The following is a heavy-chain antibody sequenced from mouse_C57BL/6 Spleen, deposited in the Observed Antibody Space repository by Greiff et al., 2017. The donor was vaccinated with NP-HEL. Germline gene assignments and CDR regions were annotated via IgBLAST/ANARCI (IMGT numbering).Heavy chain of an antibody. CDR1: GYTFTSYW. Sequence: QVQLQQPGAELVKPGASVKLSCKASGYTFTSYWMQWVKQRPGQGLEWIGEIDPSDSYTNYNQKFKGKATLTVDTSSSTAYMQLSSLTSEDSAVYYCARGGTIPLAYWGQGTLVTVSA. J-gene: IGHJ3*01. V-gene: IGHV1-50*01. CDR3: ARGGTIPLAY. D-gene: IGHD1-1*02. CDR2: IDPSDSYT.